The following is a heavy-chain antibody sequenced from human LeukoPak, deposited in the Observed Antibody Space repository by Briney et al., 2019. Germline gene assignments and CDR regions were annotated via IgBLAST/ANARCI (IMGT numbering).Heavy chain of an antibody. CDR1: GYTFTSYA. V-gene: IGHV7-4-1*02. J-gene: IGHJ5*02. Sequence: ASVKVSCKASGYTFTSYAMNWVRQAPGQGLEWMGWTNTNTGNPTYAQGFTGRFVFSLDTSVSTAYLQISSLKAEDTAVYYCAREGLRYFDWYSPPSGWFDPWGQGTLVTVSS. D-gene: IGHD3-9*01. CDR3: AREGLRYFDWYSPPSGWFDP. CDR2: TNTNTGNP.